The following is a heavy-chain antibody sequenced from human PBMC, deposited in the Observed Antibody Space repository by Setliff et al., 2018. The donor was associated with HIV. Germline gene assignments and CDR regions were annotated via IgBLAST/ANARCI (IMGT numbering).Heavy chain of an antibody. CDR1: GGTFSSYV. CDR3: ARSTDSSSFDY. Sequence: SVKVSCKASGGTFSSYVINWVRQAPGQGLEWMGGAIPMLGIANHVHKFQGRVSTTADKSAITAYMELSSLRSEDTAVYYCARSTDSSSFDYWGQGTLVTVSS. V-gene: IGHV1-69*10. CDR2: AIPMLGIA. D-gene: IGHD6-13*01. J-gene: IGHJ4*02.